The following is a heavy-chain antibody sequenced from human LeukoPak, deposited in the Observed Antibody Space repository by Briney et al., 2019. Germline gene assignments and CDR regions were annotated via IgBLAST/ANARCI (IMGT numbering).Heavy chain of an antibody. D-gene: IGHD1-26*01. CDR1: GFTFSSYW. V-gene: IGHV3-74*01. Sequence: GGSLRLSCAASGFTFSSYWMHWVRQAPGKGLVWISRINSDGSSTSYADSVKGRFTISRDNAKNTLYLKMNSLRAEDTAVYYCARGYSGSYYGYWGQGTLVTVSS. J-gene: IGHJ4*02. CDR3: ARGYSGSYYGY. CDR2: INSDGSST.